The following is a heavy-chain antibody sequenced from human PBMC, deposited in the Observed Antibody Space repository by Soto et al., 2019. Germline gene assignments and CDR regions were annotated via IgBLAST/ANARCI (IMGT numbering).Heavy chain of an antibody. CDR3: AKDGRIHLYSPPFDY. CDR1: AFTFSSYA. D-gene: IGHD5-18*01. Sequence: EVQLLESGGGLVQQGGSLRLSCAASAFTFSSYAMSWVRQTPRKGLEWVSSISGSGDSTFYADSVKGRFTISRDNSKNTLDLEMSSLRAEDTAIYFCAKDGRIHLYSPPFDYWGQGALVSVTS. CDR2: ISGSGDST. J-gene: IGHJ4*02. V-gene: IGHV3-23*01.